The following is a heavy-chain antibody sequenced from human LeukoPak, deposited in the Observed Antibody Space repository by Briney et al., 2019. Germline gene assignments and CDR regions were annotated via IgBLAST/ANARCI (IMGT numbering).Heavy chain of an antibody. V-gene: IGHV4-59*01. Sequence: SETLSLTCTVSGGSMSSYYWSWIRQPPGKGLEWIGYIYYSGTTDYNPSLKSRVTISVDTSRNQFSLKLSSVTAADTAVYYCAREVYGGFDYWGQGTLVTVSS. CDR3: AREVYGGFDY. D-gene: IGHD4-23*01. CDR2: IYYSGTT. CDR1: GGSMSSYY. J-gene: IGHJ4*02.